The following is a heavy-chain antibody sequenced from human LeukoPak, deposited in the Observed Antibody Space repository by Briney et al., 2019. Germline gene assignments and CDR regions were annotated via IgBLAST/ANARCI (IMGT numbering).Heavy chain of an antibody. V-gene: IGHV3-21*04. CDR2: ISSSGSYI. Sequence: GGSLRLSCAASGFTFSSYTINWVRQAPGKGLEWVSSISSSGSYIYYADSVKGRFTISRDNAKNSLDLQMNSLRGEDTAVYYCAKDPNPFYDFWSGYKWGQGTLVTVSS. CDR1: GFTFSSYT. CDR3: AKDPNPFYDFWSGYK. D-gene: IGHD3-3*01. J-gene: IGHJ4*02.